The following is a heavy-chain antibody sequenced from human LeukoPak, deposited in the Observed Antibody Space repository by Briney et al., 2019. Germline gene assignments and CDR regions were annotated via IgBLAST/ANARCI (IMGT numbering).Heavy chain of an antibody. CDR1: EFTFSSYT. J-gene: IGHJ4*02. CDR3: ARGGFGELFSSDY. CDR2: ISSRSTTI. V-gene: IGHV3-48*01. Sequence: GGTLRLSCAASEFTFSSYTMNWVRQAPGKGLEWVSYISSRSTTIYYADSVKGRFTISKDNAKNSLYLQMNSLRAEDTAVYYCARGGFGELFSSDYWGQGTLVTVSS. D-gene: IGHD3-10*01.